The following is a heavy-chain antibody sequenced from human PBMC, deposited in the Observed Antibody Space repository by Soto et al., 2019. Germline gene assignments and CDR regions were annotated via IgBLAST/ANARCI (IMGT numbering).Heavy chain of an antibody. J-gene: IGHJ2*01. V-gene: IGHV1-69*12. D-gene: IGHD5-12*01. CDR3: ARGIHRWLQLRYCDL. Sequence: QVQLVQSGAEVKKPGSSVTVSCKASGGTFSSYTISWVRQAPGQGLEWMGGIIPIFGTVNYAQKFQGRVTITADEPTSTAYMELSSMRSEDTAVYYCARGIHRWLQLRYCDLWGRGTLVTVSS. CDR2: IIPIFGTV. CDR1: GGTFSSYT.